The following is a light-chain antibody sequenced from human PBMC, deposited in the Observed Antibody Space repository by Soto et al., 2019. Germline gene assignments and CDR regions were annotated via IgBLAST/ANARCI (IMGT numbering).Light chain of an antibody. CDR2: DAS. V-gene: IGKV3-11*01. Sequence: EVVLTQSPATLSLSPGERATLSCRASQSVSSYLAWYQHKPGQAPRLLIYDASNRATGIPARFSGSGSGTDFTLTISSLEPEDFAVYYCQLLSNWPRLTFAVGTKVEIK. CDR1: QSVSSY. J-gene: IGKJ4*01. CDR3: QLLSNWPRLT.